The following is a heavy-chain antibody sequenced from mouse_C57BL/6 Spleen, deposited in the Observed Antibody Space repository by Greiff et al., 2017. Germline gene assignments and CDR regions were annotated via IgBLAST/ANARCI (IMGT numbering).Heavy chain of an antibody. J-gene: IGHJ3*01. V-gene: IGHV5-4*01. CDR3: ARDSYDYDEGARFAY. D-gene: IGHD2-4*01. CDR2: ISDGGSYT. Sequence: EVKLVESGGGLVKPGGSLKLSCAASGFTFSSYAMSWVRQTPEKRLEWVATISDGGSYTYYPDNVKGRFTISRDNAKNNLYLQMSHLKSEDTAMYYSARDSYDYDEGARFAYWGQGTLVTVSA. CDR1: GFTFSSYA.